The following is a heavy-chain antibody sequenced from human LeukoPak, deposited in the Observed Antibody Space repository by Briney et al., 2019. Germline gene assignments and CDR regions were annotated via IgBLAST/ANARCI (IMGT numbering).Heavy chain of an antibody. Sequence: GGSLRLSCAASGFTFSSYGMHWVRQAPGKGLEWVAVIWYDGSNKHYADSVKGRFAISRDNSKNTLYLQMSSLRAEDTAVYYCARDQTGTDYAMDVWGQGTTVTVSS. CDR1: GFTFSSYG. J-gene: IGHJ6*02. V-gene: IGHV3-33*01. CDR3: ARDQTGTDYAMDV. D-gene: IGHD1/OR15-1a*01. CDR2: IWYDGSNK.